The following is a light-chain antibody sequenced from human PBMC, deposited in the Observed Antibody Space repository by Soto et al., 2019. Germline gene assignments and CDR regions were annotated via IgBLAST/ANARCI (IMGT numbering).Light chain of an antibody. CDR1: QSISSY. CDR3: QQYGSSPQDT. Sequence: DIQMTQSPSSLSASVGDRFTITCRASQSISSYLNWYQQKPGKAPKLLIYAASSLQSGVPSRFSGSGSGTDFTLTISSLEPEDFAVYYCQQYGSSPQDTFGQGTKVDI. V-gene: IGKV1-39*01. J-gene: IGKJ1*01. CDR2: AAS.